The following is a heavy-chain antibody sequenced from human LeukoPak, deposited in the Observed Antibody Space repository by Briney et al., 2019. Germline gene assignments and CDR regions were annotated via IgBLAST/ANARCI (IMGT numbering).Heavy chain of an antibody. J-gene: IGHJ4*02. CDR2: ISWNSGNI. CDR3: ARDHRTTYYDILTALGY. V-gene: IGHV3-9*01. Sequence: GRSLRLSCAAFGFTFDDYGMHWVRHAPGKGLEWVSGISWNSGNIGYADSVKGRFTISRDNAKNSLYLQMNSLGAEDTAFYYCARDHRTTYYDILTALGYWGQGTLVTVSS. D-gene: IGHD3-9*01. CDR1: GFTFDDYG.